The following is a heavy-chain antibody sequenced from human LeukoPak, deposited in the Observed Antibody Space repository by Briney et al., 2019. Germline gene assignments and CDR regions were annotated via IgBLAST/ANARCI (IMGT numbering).Heavy chain of an antibody. Sequence: SETLSLTCAVYGGSFSGYYWSWIRRPPGKGLEWIGEINHSGSTNYNPSLKSRVTISVDTSKNQFSLKLSSVTAADTAVYYCARHGSGHDYWGQGTLVTVSS. CDR3: ARHGSGHDY. J-gene: IGHJ4*02. V-gene: IGHV4-34*01. CDR1: GGSFSGYY. CDR2: INHSGST. D-gene: IGHD3-10*01.